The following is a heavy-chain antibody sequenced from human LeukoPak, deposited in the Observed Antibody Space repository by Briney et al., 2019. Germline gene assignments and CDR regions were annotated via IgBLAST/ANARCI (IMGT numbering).Heavy chain of an antibody. D-gene: IGHD1-26*01. CDR3: ARRTVVGVPNHDSFDV. V-gene: IGHV4-59*12. CDR1: GGSISGYH. Sequence: SETLSLTCTVSGGSISGYHWSWIRQPPGKGLEWIGHVYYSGSTSYNPSLKSRVTISIDTSKNQFYLNLSSVTAADTAVYYCARRTVVGVPNHDSFDVWGQGTMVTVSS. J-gene: IGHJ3*01. CDR2: VYYSGST.